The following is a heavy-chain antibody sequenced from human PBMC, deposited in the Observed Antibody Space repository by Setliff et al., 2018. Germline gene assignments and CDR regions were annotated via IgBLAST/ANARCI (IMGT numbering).Heavy chain of an antibody. V-gene: IGHV3-74*01. D-gene: IGHD1-1*01. CDR3: ARDGHNVYYFDY. J-gene: IGHJ4*02. Sequence: GGSLRLSCGASGFTFSKYWMYWVRQVPGKGLVWVSRINGDGTITNYADSVKGRFTISRDNAKNSLSLQMNGLRAEDTSVYYCARDGHNVYYFDYWGLGTLVTVSS. CDR2: INGDGTIT. CDR1: GFTFSKYW.